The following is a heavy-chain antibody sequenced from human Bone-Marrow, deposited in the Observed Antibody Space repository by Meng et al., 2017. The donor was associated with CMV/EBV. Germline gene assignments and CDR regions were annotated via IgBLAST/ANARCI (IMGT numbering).Heavy chain of an antibody. V-gene: IGHV3-48*03. CDR2: ISSSGSTI. CDR3: ARVGGSTAGFNFDY. D-gene: IGHD3-16*01. J-gene: IGHJ4*02. CDR1: GFTFSSYE. Sequence: LSLTCAASGFTFSSYEMNWVRQAPGKGLEWVSYISSSGSTIYYADSVKGRFTISRDNAKNSLYLQMNSLRAEDTAVYYCARVGGSTAGFNFDYWGQGTLVTVSS.